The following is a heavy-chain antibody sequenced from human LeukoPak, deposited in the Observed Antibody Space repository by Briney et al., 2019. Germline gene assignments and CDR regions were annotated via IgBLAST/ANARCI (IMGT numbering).Heavy chain of an antibody. J-gene: IGHJ4*02. CDR3: ARRLNYDSYGDYVDY. CDR2: INHSGST. Sequence: SETLSLTCAVYGGSFSGYYWSWIRQPPGKGLEWIGEINHSGSTNYNPSLKSRVTISVDTSKNQFSLQLSSVTAADTAVYYCARRLNYDSYGDYVDYWGQGTLVTVSS. CDR1: GGSFSGYY. D-gene: IGHD4-17*01. V-gene: IGHV4-34*01.